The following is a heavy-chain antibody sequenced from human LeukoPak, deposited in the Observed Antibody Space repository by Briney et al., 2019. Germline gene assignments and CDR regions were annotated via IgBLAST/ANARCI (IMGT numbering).Heavy chain of an antibody. Sequence: ASVKVSCKASGYSFTGHYMHWVRQTPGQGLEWMGWINPNSGGTNYAQKFQGRVTMTRDTSISTAYMELSRLRSDHTAVYYCARSPLGFGDDFDYWGQGTLVTVSS. V-gene: IGHV1-2*02. CDR2: INPNSGGT. CDR3: ARSPLGFGDDFDY. CDR1: GYSFTGHY. D-gene: IGHD3-10*01. J-gene: IGHJ4*02.